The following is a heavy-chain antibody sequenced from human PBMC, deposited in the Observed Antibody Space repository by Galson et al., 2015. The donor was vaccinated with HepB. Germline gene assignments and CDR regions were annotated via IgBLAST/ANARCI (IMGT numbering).Heavy chain of an antibody. CDR2: ISSSSSYI. CDR3: ARAAGRWLHYFDY. CDR1: GFTFSSYS. Sequence: SLRLSCAASGFTFSSYSMNWVRQAPGKGLEWVSSISSSSSYIYYADSVKGRFTISRDNAKNSLYLQMNSLRAEDTAVYYCARAAGRWLHYFDYWGQGTLVTVSS. J-gene: IGHJ4*02. D-gene: IGHD5-24*01. V-gene: IGHV3-21*01.